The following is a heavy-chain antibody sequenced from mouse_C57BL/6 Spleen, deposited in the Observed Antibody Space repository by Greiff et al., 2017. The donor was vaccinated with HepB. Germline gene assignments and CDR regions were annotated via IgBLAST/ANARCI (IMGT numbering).Heavy chain of an antibody. J-gene: IGHJ3*01. CDR3: ARYGYYGISYVKPAWFAY. D-gene: IGHD1-1*01. CDR1: GYTFTSYW. Sequence: QVQLQQPGTELVKPGASVKLSCKASGYTFTSYWMHWVKQRPGQGLEWIGNINPSNGGTNYNEKFKSKATLTVDKSSSTAYMQLSSLTSADSAVYYCARYGYYGISYVKPAWFAYWGQGTLVTVSA. V-gene: IGHV1-53*01. CDR2: INPSNGGT.